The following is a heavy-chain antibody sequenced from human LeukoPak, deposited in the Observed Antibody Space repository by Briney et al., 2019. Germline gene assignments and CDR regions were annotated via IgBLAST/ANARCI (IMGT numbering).Heavy chain of an antibody. CDR2: INHSGST. J-gene: IGHJ4*02. V-gene: IGHV4-34*01. D-gene: IGHD3-16*02. Sequence: PSETLSLACAAYGGSFSGYYWSWIRQPPGKGLEWIGEINHSGSTNYNPSLKSRVTISVDTSKNQFSLKLSSVTAADTAVYYCASSPYYDYVWGSYRHSIPHHFDYWGQGTLVTVSS. CDR1: GGSFSGYY. CDR3: ASSPYYDYVWGSYRHSIPHHFDY.